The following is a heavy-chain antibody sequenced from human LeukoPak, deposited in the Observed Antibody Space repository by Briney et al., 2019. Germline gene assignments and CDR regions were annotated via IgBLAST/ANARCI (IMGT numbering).Heavy chain of an antibody. V-gene: IGHV1-3*01. CDR3: ARTYYYDSSGYYNWFDP. D-gene: IGHD3-22*01. CDR2: INAGNGNT. Sequence: ASVKVSCKASGYTFTSYAMHWVRQAPGQRLEWMGWINAGNGNTKYSQKFQGRVTITKDTSASTAYMELSSLRSEDTAVYYCARTYYYDSSGYYNWFDPWGQGTLVTVSS. CDR1: GYTFTSYA. J-gene: IGHJ5*02.